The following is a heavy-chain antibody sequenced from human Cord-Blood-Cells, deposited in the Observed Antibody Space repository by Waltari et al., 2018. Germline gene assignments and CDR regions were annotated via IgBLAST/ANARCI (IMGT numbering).Heavy chain of an antibody. CDR2: IYYRGCT. Sequence: QLQLQESGPGLVKPSETLSLTCTVSGGSISSSSYYWGWIRQPPGKGLEWIGSIYYRGCTYYDPDIKRRGTISVDTSKNQLSLKLSSVTAADTAVYYCARDDSSGWYKAEYFQHWGQGTLVTVSS. J-gene: IGHJ1*01. CDR1: GGSISSSSYY. D-gene: IGHD6-19*01. V-gene: IGHV4-39*07. CDR3: ARDDSSGWYKAEYFQH.